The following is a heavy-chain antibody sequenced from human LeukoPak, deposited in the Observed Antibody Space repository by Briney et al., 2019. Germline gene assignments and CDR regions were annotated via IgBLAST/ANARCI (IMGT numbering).Heavy chain of an antibody. J-gene: IGHJ4*02. D-gene: IGHD2-2*01. Sequence: GGSLRLSCAASGFTFSSYAMSWVRQAPGKGLEWVSAISGSGGSTYYADSVKGRFTISRDNSKNTLYLQMNSLRAEDTAVYYCAKSWDIVVVPAAILGGYWGQGTLVTVSS. CDR3: AKSWDIVVVPAAILGGY. CDR1: GFTFSSYA. CDR2: ISGSGGST. V-gene: IGHV3-23*01.